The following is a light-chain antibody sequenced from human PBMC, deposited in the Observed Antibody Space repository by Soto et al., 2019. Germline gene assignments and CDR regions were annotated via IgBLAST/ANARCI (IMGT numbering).Light chain of an antibody. Sequence: DIQMTQSPSTLSASVGDRVTITCRASQSISNLLAWYQQKPGQAPKLLIYDASSLESGVPSRFSGSRSGTEFTLTISGLQPDDFASYYCQQYNSFSLTFGGGTKVDIK. CDR2: DAS. CDR3: QQYNSFSLT. J-gene: IGKJ4*01. V-gene: IGKV1-5*01. CDR1: QSISNL.